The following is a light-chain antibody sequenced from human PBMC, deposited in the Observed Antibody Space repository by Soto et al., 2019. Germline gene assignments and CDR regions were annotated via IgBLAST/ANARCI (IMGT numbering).Light chain of an antibody. Sequence: DIQMTQSPSSLSASVGDRVTITCQASQHISTYLNWYQQKLGKAPKLLINDASNLKIGVPFKFTVGGSGKHCTFTSSSLQPEYIATYYCQQYDSLSPTVGGGTKVEIK. J-gene: IGKJ4*01. V-gene: IGKV1-33*01. CDR1: QHISTY. CDR2: DAS. CDR3: QQYDSLSPT.